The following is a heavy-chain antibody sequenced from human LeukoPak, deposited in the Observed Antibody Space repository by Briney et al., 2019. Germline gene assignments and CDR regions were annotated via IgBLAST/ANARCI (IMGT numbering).Heavy chain of an antibody. J-gene: IGHJ4*02. CDR2: INHSGST. CDR3: ALTTVTTMVRGAEYYFDY. V-gene: IGHV4-34*01. Sequence: SETLSLTCAVYGGSFSGYYWSWIRQPPGKGLEWIGEINHSGSTNYNPSLKSRVTISVDTSKNQFSLKLSSVTAADTAVYYCALTTVTTMVRGAEYYFDYWGQGTLVTVSS. CDR1: GGSFSGYY. D-gene: IGHD4-11*01.